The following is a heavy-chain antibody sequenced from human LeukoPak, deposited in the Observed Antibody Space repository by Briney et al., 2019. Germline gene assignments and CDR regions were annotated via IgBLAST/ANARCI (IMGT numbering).Heavy chain of an antibody. CDR3: AKDLRGIAVAGMSSGFDY. Sequence: PGGSLRLSCAASGFTFDDYAVHWVRQAPGKGLEWVSGISWNSGSIGYADSVKGRFTISRDNAKNSLYLQMNSLRAEDTALYYCAKDLRGIAVAGMSSGFDYWGQGTLVTVSS. V-gene: IGHV3-9*01. CDR1: GFTFDDYA. D-gene: IGHD6-19*01. CDR2: ISWNSGSI. J-gene: IGHJ4*02.